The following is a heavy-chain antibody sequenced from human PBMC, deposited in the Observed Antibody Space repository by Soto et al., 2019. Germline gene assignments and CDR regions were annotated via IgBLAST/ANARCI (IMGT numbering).Heavy chain of an antibody. Sequence: GGSLRLSCAASGFTFSSYGMSWVRQAPGKGLEWVSAISGSGGSTDYADSVKGRFTISRDNSKNTLYLQMNSLRAEDTAVYYCAKVYGGRYGGEYYFDYWGQGTLVTVSS. V-gene: IGHV3-23*01. CDR2: ISGSGGST. D-gene: IGHD4-17*01. CDR1: GFTFSSYG. CDR3: AKVYGGRYGGEYYFDY. J-gene: IGHJ4*02.